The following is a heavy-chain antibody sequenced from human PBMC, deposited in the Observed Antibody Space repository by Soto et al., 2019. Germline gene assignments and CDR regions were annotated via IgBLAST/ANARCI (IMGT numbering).Heavy chain of an antibody. J-gene: IGHJ4*02. CDR3: ARGGNGHEVPH. CDR1: GFIFSNYA. D-gene: IGHD2-8*01. Sequence: GGSLRLSCAVSGFIFSNYAMTWVRQAPGKGLEWVSAISGGGGSTYYADSVKGRFTISRDNSKNTLYLQINSLRAEDPAVYYCARGGNGHEVPHWGQGTLVTVSS. V-gene: IGHV3-23*01. CDR2: ISGGGGST.